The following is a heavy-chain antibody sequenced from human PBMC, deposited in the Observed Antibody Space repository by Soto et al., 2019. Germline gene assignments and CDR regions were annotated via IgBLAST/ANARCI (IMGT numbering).Heavy chain of an antibody. J-gene: IGHJ5*02. CDR1: GFTFSSYG. CDR3: AKDQGYSSGWEMWFDP. CDR2: ISYDGSNK. D-gene: IGHD6-19*01. V-gene: IGHV3-30*18. Sequence: GGSLRLSCAASGFTFSSYGMHWVRQAPGKGLEWVAVISYDGSNKYYADSVKGRFTISRDDSKNTLYLQMNSLRAEDTAVYYCAKDQGYSSGWEMWFDPWGQGTLVTVSS.